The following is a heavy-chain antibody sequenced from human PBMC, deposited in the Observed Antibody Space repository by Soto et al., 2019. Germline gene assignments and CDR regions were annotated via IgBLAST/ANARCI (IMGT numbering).Heavy chain of an antibody. V-gene: IGHV1-69*13. CDR2: IIPIFGTA. J-gene: IGHJ4*02. CDR1: GGTFSSYA. Sequence: SVKVSCKASGGTFSSYAISWVRQAPGQGLEWMGGIIPIFGTANYAQKFQGRVTITADESTSTAYMELSSLRSEDTAVYYFASLSGGWYPTQFDYWGQGTLVTVSS. CDR3: ASLSGGWYPTQFDY. D-gene: IGHD6-19*01.